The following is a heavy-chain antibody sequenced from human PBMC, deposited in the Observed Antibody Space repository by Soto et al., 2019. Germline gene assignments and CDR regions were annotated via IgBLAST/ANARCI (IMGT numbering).Heavy chain of an antibody. D-gene: IGHD6-19*01. CDR2: IIPIFGTA. Sequence: ASVKVSCKASGGTFSSYAISWVRQAPGQGLEWMGGIIPIFGTANYAQKFQGRVTITADESTSTAYMELSSLRSEDTAVYYCARPHSSGWYPFDYWGQGTLVTVSS. J-gene: IGHJ4*02. CDR3: ARPHSSGWYPFDY. V-gene: IGHV1-69*13. CDR1: GGTFSSYA.